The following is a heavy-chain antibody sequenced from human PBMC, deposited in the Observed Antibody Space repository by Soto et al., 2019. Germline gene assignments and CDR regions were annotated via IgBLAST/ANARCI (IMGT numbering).Heavy chain of an antibody. Sequence: EVQLVESGGGAVRPGGSLRLSCAASGFRFDDDGMAWVRQFPGGRLEWVAAIKWTSEKIVYADSVKGRFTISRDNGQKSLYXXXXXVXXXXXXXXXXXXXXXXXXFILGVTLDYWGQGTPVTVSS. V-gene: IGHV3-20*01. J-gene: IGHJ4*02. CDR1: GFRFDDDG. CDR2: IKWTSEKI. D-gene: IGHD2-8*01. CDR3: XXXXXXXXFILGVTLDY.